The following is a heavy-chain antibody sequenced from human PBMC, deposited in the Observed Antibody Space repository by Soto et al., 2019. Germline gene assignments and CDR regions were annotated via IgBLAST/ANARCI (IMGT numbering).Heavy chain of an antibody. D-gene: IGHD2-15*01. CDR1: GFTFSNYA. V-gene: IGHV3-23*01. CDR3: AKDAGSVCSGGSCYFQALDS. Sequence: AGGSLRLSCAASGFTFSNYAMSWVRQAPGKGLEWVSGISVSGGSTYYADSVKGRFTISRDNSKNTLYVQMNSLRVDDTAVYHCAKDAGSVCSGGSCYFQALDSWGQGTLVTVSS. J-gene: IGHJ4*02. CDR2: ISVSGGST.